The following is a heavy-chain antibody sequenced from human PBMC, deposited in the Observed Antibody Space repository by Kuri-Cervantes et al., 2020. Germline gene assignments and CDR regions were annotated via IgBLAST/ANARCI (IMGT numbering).Heavy chain of an antibody. CDR1: GYTFTGYY. CDR3: ARDISTMIQIGYYGMDV. J-gene: IGHJ6*02. Sequence: ASVKVSCKASGYTFTGYYMHWVRQAPGQGLEWMGWINPNSGGTNYAQKFQGRVTMTRDTSISTAYMELSRLRSDDTAVYYCARDISTMIQIGYYGMDVWGQGTLVTVSS. CDR2: INPNSGGT. D-gene: IGHD3-22*01. V-gene: IGHV1-2*02.